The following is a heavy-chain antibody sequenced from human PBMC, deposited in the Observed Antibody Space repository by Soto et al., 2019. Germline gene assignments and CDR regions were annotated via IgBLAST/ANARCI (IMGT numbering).Heavy chain of an antibody. V-gene: IGHV4-34*01. D-gene: IGHD1-7*01. CDR3: ARAFSKTGTKAVAWFDL. CDR2: IYHSGST. J-gene: IGHJ5*02. CDR1: GGSFSEYY. Sequence: SETLSLTCAVYGGSFSEYYWTWIRQSPGKGLEWIGEIYHSGSTNYNPSLKSRVTISVDTSKNQFSLKLSSVTAADTAVYYCARAFSKTGTKAVAWFDLWGQGTLVTVSS.